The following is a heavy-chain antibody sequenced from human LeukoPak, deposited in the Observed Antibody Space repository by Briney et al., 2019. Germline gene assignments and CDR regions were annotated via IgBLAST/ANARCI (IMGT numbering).Heavy chain of an antibody. V-gene: IGHV3-11*04. Sequence: KPSETLSLTCAVYGGSFSGYYWSWVRQAPGKGLEWVSTISATGGSTFYADSVKGRFTISRDNAKNSLYLQMNSLRAEDTAVYYCARDADGYYPDHWGQGTLVTVSS. CDR3: ARDADGYYPDH. CDR1: GGSFSGYY. CDR2: ISATGGST. D-gene: IGHD3-22*01. J-gene: IGHJ4*02.